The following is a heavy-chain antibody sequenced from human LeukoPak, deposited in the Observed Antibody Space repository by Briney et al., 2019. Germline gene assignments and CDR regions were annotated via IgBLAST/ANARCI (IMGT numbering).Heavy chain of an antibody. D-gene: IGHD5-24*01. J-gene: IGHJ6*02. V-gene: IGHV4-30-4*01. CDR1: GGSISSGDYY. Sequence: PSETLSLTCTVSGGSISSGDYYWSWIRQPPGKGLEWIGYIYYSGSTYYNPSLKSRVTISVDRSKNQFSLKLSSVTAADTAVYYCARGSREYGMDVWGQGTTVTVSS. CDR2: IYYSGST. CDR3: ARGSREYGMDV.